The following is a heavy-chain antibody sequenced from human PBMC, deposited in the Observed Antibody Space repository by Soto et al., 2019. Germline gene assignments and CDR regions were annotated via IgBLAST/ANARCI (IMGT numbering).Heavy chain of an antibody. V-gene: IGHV4-34*01. J-gene: IGHJ5*02. D-gene: IGHD2-21*02. Sequence: SETLSLTCAVYGVSFSDYYWSWLRQPPGKGLEWIGEIYHSGRTNYNPSLRGRVTISVDKSKKQFSLKLSSVTAADTAVYYCASNLVTAGVGWFDPWGQGTLVTVSS. CDR3: ASNLVTAGVGWFDP. CDR1: GVSFSDYY. CDR2: IYHSGRT.